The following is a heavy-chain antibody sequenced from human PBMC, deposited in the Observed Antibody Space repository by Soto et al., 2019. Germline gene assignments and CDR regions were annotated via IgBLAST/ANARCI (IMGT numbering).Heavy chain of an antibody. CDR1: GYTFTDYY. J-gene: IGHJ4*02. CDR2: ISYDGSNK. CDR3: AKDRAVAGTFKDY. D-gene: IGHD6-19*01. Sequence: SCKASGYTFTDYYMHWVRQAPGKGLEWVAVISYDGSNKYYADSVKGRFTISRDNSKNTLYLQMNSLRAEDTAVYYCAKDRAVAGTFKDYWGQGTLVTVSS. V-gene: IGHV3-30*18.